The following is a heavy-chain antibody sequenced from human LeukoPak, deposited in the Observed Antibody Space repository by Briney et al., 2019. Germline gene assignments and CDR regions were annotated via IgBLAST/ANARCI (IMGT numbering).Heavy chain of an antibody. CDR1: GFTFSNYW. V-gene: IGHV3-7*01. J-gene: IGHJ4*02. Sequence: GGSLRLSCAASGFTFSNYWMSWVRQAPGKGLEWVANIKQDGSEKYYVDSVKGRFTISRDNAKNSLYLQMNSLRAEDTAVYYCARENWYYGSGSYFDYWGQGTLVTVSS. CDR2: IKQDGSEK. CDR3: ARENWYYGSGSYFDY. D-gene: IGHD3-10*01.